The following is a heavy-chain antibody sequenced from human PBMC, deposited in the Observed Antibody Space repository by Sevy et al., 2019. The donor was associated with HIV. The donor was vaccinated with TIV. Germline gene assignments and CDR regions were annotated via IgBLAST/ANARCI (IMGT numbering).Heavy chain of an antibody. D-gene: IGHD3-22*01. CDR3: AKDIGSDYYESTGDAFDI. CDR2: ISGSGGST. J-gene: IGHJ3*02. Sequence: GGSLRLSCAASGFTFSSYAMTWVRQAPGKGLEWVSVISGSGGSTYYGDYVKGRFTISRDNSKNTPYLQMNSLRAEDTAVYYCAKDIGSDYYESTGDAFDIWGQGTMVTVSS. CDR1: GFTFSSYA. V-gene: IGHV3-23*02.